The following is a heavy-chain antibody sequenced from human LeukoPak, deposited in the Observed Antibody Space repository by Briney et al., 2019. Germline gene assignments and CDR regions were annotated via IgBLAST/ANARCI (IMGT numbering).Heavy chain of an antibody. V-gene: IGHV1-2*02. J-gene: IGHJ3*02. CDR1: GYTFTSYG. Sequence: ASVKVSCKASGYTFTSYGISWVRQAPGQGLEWMGWINPNSGGTNYAQKFQGRVTMTRDTSISTAYMELSRLRSDDTAVYYCARGSGRRVTLDAFDIWGQGTMVTVSS. D-gene: IGHD5-18*01. CDR3: ARGSGRRVTLDAFDI. CDR2: INPNSGGT.